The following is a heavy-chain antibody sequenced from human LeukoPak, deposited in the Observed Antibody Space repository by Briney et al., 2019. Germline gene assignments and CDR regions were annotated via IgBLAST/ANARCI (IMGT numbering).Heavy chain of an antibody. D-gene: IGHD3-10*01. CDR3: AKANPTPRGVNFDY. CDR1: GFTFSSSA. J-gene: IGHJ4*02. V-gene: IGHV3-23*01. Sequence: GRSLRLSCAASGFTFSSSAISWVRQAPGKGLEWLSTINGGGDATYYADSVTGRFTISSDTSQNTLYLQMNSLRTEDTAVYYCAKANPTPRGVNFDYWGQGTLVTVSS. CDR2: INGGGDAT.